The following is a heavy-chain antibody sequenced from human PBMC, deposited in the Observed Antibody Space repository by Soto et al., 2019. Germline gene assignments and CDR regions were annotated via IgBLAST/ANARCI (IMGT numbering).Heavy chain of an antibody. Sequence: GASVKVSCKASGYTFTSYGISWVRQAPGQGLEWMGWISAYNGNTNYAQKLQGRVTMTTDTSTSTAYMELRSLRSDDTAVYYCAREYYYDSSCSVVPPDYWGQGTLVTVSS. V-gene: IGHV1-18*04. CDR1: GYTFTSYG. J-gene: IGHJ4*02. CDR3: AREYYYDSSCSVVPPDY. CDR2: ISAYNGNT. D-gene: IGHD3-22*01.